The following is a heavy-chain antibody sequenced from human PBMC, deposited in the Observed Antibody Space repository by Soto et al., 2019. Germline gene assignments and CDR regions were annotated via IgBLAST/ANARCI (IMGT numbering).Heavy chain of an antibody. D-gene: IGHD6-13*01. CDR3: ARDPGYSSSWFPIDY. V-gene: IGHV1-2*02. CDR1: GYTFTGYY. J-gene: IGHJ4*02. Sequence: ASVKVSCKASGYTFTGYYMHWVRQAPGQGLEWMGWINPNSGGKNYAQKFQCRVTMTRDTSISTAYMELSRLRSDDTAVYYCARDPGYSSSWFPIDYWGQGTLVTVSS. CDR2: INPNSGGK.